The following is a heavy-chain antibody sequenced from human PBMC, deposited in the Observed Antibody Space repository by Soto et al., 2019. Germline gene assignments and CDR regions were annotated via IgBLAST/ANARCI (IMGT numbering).Heavy chain of an antibody. CDR2: IYYSGST. D-gene: IGHD4-17*01. CDR1: GGSISSYY. Sequence: SETLSLTCTVSGGSISSYYWSWIRQPPGKGLEWIGYIYYSGSTNYNPSLKSRVTISVDTSKNQFSLKLSSVTAADTAVYYCARGTGDYVSFDYWGQGTLVTVSS. J-gene: IGHJ4*02. V-gene: IGHV4-59*01. CDR3: ARGTGDYVSFDY.